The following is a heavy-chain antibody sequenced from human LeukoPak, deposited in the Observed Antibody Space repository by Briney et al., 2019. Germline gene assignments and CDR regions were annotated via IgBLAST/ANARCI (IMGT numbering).Heavy chain of an antibody. CDR1: GFTFSSYG. V-gene: IGHV3-23*01. Sequence: PGGTLRLSCAASGFTFSSYGMSWVRQAPGKGLEWVSTISGRRDSTSYADSVKGRFTISRDNSKNTLYLQMNSLRAEDTAVYYCATPPTVTRNYWGQGILVTVSS. J-gene: IGHJ4*02. CDR2: ISGRRDST. CDR3: ATPPTVTRNY. D-gene: IGHD4-17*01.